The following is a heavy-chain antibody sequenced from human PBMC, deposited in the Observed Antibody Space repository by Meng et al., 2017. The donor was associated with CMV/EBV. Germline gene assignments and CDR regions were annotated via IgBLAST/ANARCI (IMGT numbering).Heavy chain of an antibody. D-gene: IGHD6-13*01. CDR2: IKSTTDGGTS. Sequence: GFPVSHPWMRCLRQAPGKGLAWLGRIKSTTDGGTSDYAAPVNGRFTVSRDDSKPTLYLQMTSLRAEDTALYYCARAPIAAAGIGDYWGQGTLVTVSS. V-gene: IGHV3-15*05. J-gene: IGHJ4*02. CDR3: ARAPIAAAGIGDY. CDR1: GFPVSHPW.